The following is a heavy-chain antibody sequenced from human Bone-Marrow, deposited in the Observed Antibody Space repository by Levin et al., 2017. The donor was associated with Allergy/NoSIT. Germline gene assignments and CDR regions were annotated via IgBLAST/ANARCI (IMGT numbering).Heavy chain of an antibody. CDR2: VPDDRGSI. CDR1: GYIFSHFV. CDR3: ARSDSTRVQVMGRMRHYFHAALAR. D-gene: IGHD2/OR15-2a*01. Sequence: GGSLRLSCVAPGYIFSHFVMHWVRLTPGKGLEWVAVVPDDRGSIYYADSVRGRFTVSKDKSESTVYLQMSSLRPEDTGGYYCARSDSTRVQVMGRMRHYFHAALARWGPGTRVTVSA. J-gene: IGHJ4*03. V-gene: IGHV3-30*15.